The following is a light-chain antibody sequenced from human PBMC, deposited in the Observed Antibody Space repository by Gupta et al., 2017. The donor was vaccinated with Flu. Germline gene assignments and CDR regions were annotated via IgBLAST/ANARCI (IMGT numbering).Light chain of an antibody. Sequence: DIQMTQSPSSLSASVSDRVIITFRSSQSVSSYLNWYQHKPGKAPNLLIYAASTLQSGVPSRFSARASDTEFSVAISSLQAEDFATYYCQQSFITPYVFGQGTKMEIK. CDR2: AAS. J-gene: IGKJ2*01. CDR1: QSVSSY. V-gene: IGKV1-39*01. CDR3: QQSFITPYV.